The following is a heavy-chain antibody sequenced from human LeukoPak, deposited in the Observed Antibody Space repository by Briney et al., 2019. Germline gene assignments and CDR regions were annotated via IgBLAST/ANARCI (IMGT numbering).Heavy chain of an antibody. CDR1: GGSISSYY. D-gene: IGHD3-3*01. CDR2: IYYSGST. CDR3: ARLEYYDFWSGYRHNWFDP. Sequence: SETLSLTCTVSGGSISSYYWSWIRQPPGKGLEWIGYIYYSGSTNHNPSLKSRVTISVDTSRNQFSLKLSSVTAADTAVYYCARLEYYDFWSGYRHNWFDPWGQGTLVTVSS. J-gene: IGHJ5*02. V-gene: IGHV4-59*08.